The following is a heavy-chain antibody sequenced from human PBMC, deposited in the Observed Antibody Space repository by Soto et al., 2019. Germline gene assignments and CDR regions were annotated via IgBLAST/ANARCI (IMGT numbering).Heavy chain of an antibody. CDR1: GFTFSSYA. J-gene: IGHJ4*02. D-gene: IGHD3-22*01. CDR2: ISGSGGST. Sequence: GGSLRLSCAASGFTFSSYAMSWVRQAPGKGLEWVSAISGSGGSTYYADSVKGRFTISRDNSKNTLYLQMNSLRAEDTAVYYCAKDTGRRGYYPSFDYWGQGTLVTVSS. V-gene: IGHV3-23*01. CDR3: AKDTGRRGYYPSFDY.